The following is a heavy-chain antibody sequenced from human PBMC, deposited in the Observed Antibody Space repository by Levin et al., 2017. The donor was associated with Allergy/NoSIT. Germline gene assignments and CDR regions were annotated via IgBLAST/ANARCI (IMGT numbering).Heavy chain of an antibody. J-gene: IGHJ4*02. CDR2: IKEDGSEK. D-gene: IGHD2-2*01. CDR1: GFPFSTYW. Sequence: LSLTCAASGFPFSTYWMSWVRQAPGKGLEWVANIKEDGSEKYYVDSVKGRFTISRDNAKNSLYLQMNSLRVDDTAVYYCARVCRSSTTCYRYWGQGTLVTVSS. V-gene: IGHV3-7*04. CDR3: ARVCRSSTTCYRY.